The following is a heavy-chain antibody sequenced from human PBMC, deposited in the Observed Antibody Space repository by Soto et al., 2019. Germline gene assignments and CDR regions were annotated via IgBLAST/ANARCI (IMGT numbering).Heavy chain of an antibody. D-gene: IGHD6-19*01. CDR2: IKQDGSET. CDR3: AKSYSSGWNGDAFET. Sequence: GGSLRLSCAASGFTFSDYYMTWVRQAPGKGLEWVANIKQDGSETYYVDSFKGRFTISRDNGKNLVYLQMSSLRGDDTAVYYCAKSYSSGWNGDAFETWGQGTLVTVSS. V-gene: IGHV3-7*02. CDR1: GFTFSDYY. J-gene: IGHJ3*02.